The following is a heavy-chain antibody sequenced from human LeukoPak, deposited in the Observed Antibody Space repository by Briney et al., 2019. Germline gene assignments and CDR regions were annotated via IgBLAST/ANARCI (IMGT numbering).Heavy chain of an antibody. CDR3: ARKPYSGYDVDY. CDR2: INPNSGGT. V-gene: IGHV1-2*06. CDR1: GYTFTGYY. Sequence: ASVKVSCKASGYTFTGYYMHWVRQAPGQGLEWMGRINPNSGGTNYAQKFQGRVTMTRDTSISTAYMELSRLRSDDTAVYYCARKPYSGYDVDYWGQGTLVTVSS. J-gene: IGHJ4*02. D-gene: IGHD5-12*01.